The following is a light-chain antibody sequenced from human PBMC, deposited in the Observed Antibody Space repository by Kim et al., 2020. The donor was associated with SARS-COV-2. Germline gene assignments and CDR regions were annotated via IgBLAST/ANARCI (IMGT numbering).Light chain of an antibody. Sequence: TGPRSDVVEYKDVSWNQQHPAKAPEHVICVVRGRPSGISSRFSGSKSGSTAALTISGRKAEDGADCYCSSYARSSSYVFGTGTKVTVL. CDR2: VVR. J-gene: IGLJ1*01. CDR1: RSDVVEYKD. CDR3: SSYARSSSYV. V-gene: IGLV2-14*04.